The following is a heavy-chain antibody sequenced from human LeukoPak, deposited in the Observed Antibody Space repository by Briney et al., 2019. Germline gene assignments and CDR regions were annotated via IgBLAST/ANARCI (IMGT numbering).Heavy chain of an antibody. D-gene: IGHD5-18*01. CDR3: AKQGAARQDYYMDV. Sequence: ASVKVSCKASGDSFSIYAITWVRQAPGQGLEWLGRIIPIFGTANYPQKFQGRVTITADILSSTAYIEMTNLTADDTAVYFCAKQGAARQDYYMDVWGNGTTVSVS. CDR2: IIPIFGTA. V-gene: IGHV1-69*06. J-gene: IGHJ6*03. CDR1: GDSFSIYA.